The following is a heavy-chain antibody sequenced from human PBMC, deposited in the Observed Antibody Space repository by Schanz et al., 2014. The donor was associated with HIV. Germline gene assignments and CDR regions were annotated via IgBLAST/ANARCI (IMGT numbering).Heavy chain of an antibody. J-gene: IGHJ4*02. CDR2: VNHGGTT. CDR1: GESFSGYY. D-gene: IGHD5-18*01. Sequence: QVQLQPWGAGLLKPSETLSLTCTVYGESFSGYYWTWIRQPPGKGLEWIGEVNHGGTTNYSPSLKSRVPISVDTSRNQFSLRLNSVTAADTAMYYCARQQLWPSGVFDSWGQGTLVTVSS. V-gene: IGHV4-34*01. CDR3: ARQQLWPSGVFDS.